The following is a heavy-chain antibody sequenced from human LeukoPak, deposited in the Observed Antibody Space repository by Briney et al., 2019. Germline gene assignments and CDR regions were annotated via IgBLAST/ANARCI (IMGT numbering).Heavy chain of an antibody. Sequence: GASVKVSCKASGYTFTSYAMHWVRQAPGQRLEWMGRINAGNGNTKYSQKFQGRVTITRDTSASTAYMELSSLRSEDTAVYYCARAFWNYDGMDVWGQGTTVTVSS. J-gene: IGHJ6*02. D-gene: IGHD2/OR15-2a*01. CDR3: ARAFWNYDGMDV. CDR2: INAGNGNT. CDR1: GYTFTSYA. V-gene: IGHV1-3*01.